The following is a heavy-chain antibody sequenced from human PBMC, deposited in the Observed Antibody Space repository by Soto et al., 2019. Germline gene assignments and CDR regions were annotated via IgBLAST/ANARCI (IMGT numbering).Heavy chain of an antibody. D-gene: IGHD3-3*01. CDR3: AKGSKFTIFSPNDY. CDR1: GFTFSTYA. V-gene: IGHV3-23*01. J-gene: IGHJ4*02. Sequence: EVQLLESGGGLVQPGGSLRLSCAASGFTFSTYAMTWVRQAPGKGLEWVSALSGNSGTTYSADSVKGRFTISTDNSRDTLYLQMSSLRAEDTALYFCAKGSKFTIFSPNDYWGQGTLVTVSS. CDR2: LSGNSGTT.